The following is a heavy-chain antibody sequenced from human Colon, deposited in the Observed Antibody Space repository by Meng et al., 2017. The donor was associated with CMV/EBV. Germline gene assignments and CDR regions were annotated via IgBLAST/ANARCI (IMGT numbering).Heavy chain of an antibody. CDR1: GYNFDNYW. CDR3: ARARYDSSGYYYAFDI. CDR2: MFPDDSPI. Sequence: KVSCKASGYNFDNYWIAWVRQMPGKGLEWMAIMFPDDSPIRYRPSFHGQVTMTRDTSISSAYMELSRLTSDDTAVYCRARARYDSSGYYYAFDIWGQGTMVTVSS. J-gene: IGHJ3*02. D-gene: IGHD3-22*01. V-gene: IGHV5-51*01.